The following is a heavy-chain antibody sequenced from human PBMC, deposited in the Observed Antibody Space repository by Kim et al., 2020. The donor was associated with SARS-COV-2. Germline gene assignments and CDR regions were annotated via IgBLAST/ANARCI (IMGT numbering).Heavy chain of an antibody. V-gene: IGHV4-34*01. CDR3: ARGRTSRGMDV. CDR2: INHSGST. D-gene: IGHD2-2*01. Sequence: SETLSLTCAVYGGSFSGYYWSWIRQPPGKGLEWIGEINHSGSTNYNPSLKSRVTISVDTSKNQFSLKLSSVTAADTAVYYCARGRTSRGMDVWGQGTTVTVSS. J-gene: IGHJ6*02. CDR1: GGSFSGYY.